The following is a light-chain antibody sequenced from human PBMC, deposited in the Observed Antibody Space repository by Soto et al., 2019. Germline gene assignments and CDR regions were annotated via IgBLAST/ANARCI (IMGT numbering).Light chain of an antibody. CDR1: QSVLYIPTNKNY. Sequence: EIVMTQSPDSLAVSLGERATITCRSSQSVLYIPTNKNYVAWYQQKPGQPPKLLIYWASTRESGVPDRFSGSGSGTYFTLTISSLQAEDVAVYYCQQYYSTPRLGFGGGTKVEIK. CDR2: WAS. CDR3: QQYYSTPRLG. J-gene: IGKJ4*01. V-gene: IGKV4-1*01.